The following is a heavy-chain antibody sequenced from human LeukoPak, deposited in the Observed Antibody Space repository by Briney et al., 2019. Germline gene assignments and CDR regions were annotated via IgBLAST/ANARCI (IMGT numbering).Heavy chain of an antibody. CDR2: IYYSGST. Sequence: PSETLSLTXTVSGGSISSGDYYWSWIRQPPGKGLEWSGYIYYSGSTYYNPSLKSRVTISVDTSKNQFSLKLSSVTAADTAVYYCARDPKPTIFGVASFDYWGQGTLVTVSS. V-gene: IGHV4-30-4*08. CDR3: ARDPKPTIFGVASFDY. J-gene: IGHJ4*02. CDR1: GGSISSGDYY. D-gene: IGHD3-3*01.